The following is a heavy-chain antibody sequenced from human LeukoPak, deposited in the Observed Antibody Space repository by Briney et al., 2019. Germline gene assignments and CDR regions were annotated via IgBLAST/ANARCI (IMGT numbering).Heavy chain of an antibody. CDR1: GFTFSNAW. Sequence: GGSLRLSCAASGFTFSNAWMSWVRQAPGKGLEWVGRIKSKNDGGTTDYAAPVKGRFTISRDDSKNTLYLQMNSLKTEDTAVYYCTTSYSSSDFDPWGQGTLVTVSS. CDR2: IKSKNDGGTT. V-gene: IGHV3-15*01. D-gene: IGHD6-13*01. J-gene: IGHJ5*02. CDR3: TTSYSSSDFDP.